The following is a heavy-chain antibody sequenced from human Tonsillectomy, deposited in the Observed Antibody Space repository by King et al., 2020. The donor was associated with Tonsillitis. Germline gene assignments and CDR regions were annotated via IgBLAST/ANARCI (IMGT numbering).Heavy chain of an antibody. V-gene: IGHV1-2*02. CDR3: AGVIFRSGQYYFDY. Sequence: QLVQSGTEVKKPGASVKVPCEASGYPSTGFYIHWVRQTPGRGLEWMGWINPNNGGSNSAQKFQGRVTMTRETSITTAYMTLSRLKSDDTGVYYCAGVIFRSGQYYFDYWGQGTLVTVSS. CDR2: INPNNGGS. CDR1: GYPSTGFY. D-gene: IGHD6-19*01. J-gene: IGHJ4*02.